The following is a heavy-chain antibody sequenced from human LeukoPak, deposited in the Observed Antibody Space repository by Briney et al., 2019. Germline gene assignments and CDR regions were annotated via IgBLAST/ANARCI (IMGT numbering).Heavy chain of an antibody. V-gene: IGHV3-21*01. D-gene: IGHD3-22*01. CDR1: GFTFSSYS. CDR2: INSDSSSI. CDR3: ARGGTYYYDSSGYYRGYAFDI. J-gene: IGHJ3*02. Sequence: GGSLRLSCAASGFTFSSYSMNWVRQAPGKGLEWVSSINSDSSSIYYADSVKGRFTISRDNAKNTLYLQMNSLRAEDTAVYYCARGGTYYYDSSGYYRGYAFDIWGQGAMVTVSS.